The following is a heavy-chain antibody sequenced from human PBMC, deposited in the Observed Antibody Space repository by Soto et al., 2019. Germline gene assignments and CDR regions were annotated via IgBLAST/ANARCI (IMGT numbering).Heavy chain of an antibody. CDR2: IKRKAEGGTR. CDR1: DFTLSDGC. Sequence: GGSLRLSCTASDFTLSDGCMNWVRQAPGEGLEWGGRIKRKAEGGTREYAVPVKGRFTISRDDSKNTLYLQLNSLKPEDTGIYYCTTWRGSSSRRVPRFDQWGQGNLVTVSS. CDR3: TTWRGSSSRRVPRFDQ. D-gene: IGHD2-2*01. J-gene: IGHJ4*01. V-gene: IGHV3-15*07.